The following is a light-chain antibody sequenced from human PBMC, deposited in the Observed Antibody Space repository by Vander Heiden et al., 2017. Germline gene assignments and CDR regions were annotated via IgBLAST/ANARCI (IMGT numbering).Light chain of an antibody. J-gene: IGLJ1*01. V-gene: IGLV2-11*01. CDR1: SSDIGAYNS. Sequence: QSALTQPRSVSGSPGQSVAISCTGTSSDIGAYNSVSWYQQHPGKAPKLLIYDVTTRPSGVPDRFSGSKSGNTASRTISGLQAEDDADYYCSAHVGVYSYVFGTGTKLTVL. CDR3: SAHVGVYSYV. CDR2: DVT.